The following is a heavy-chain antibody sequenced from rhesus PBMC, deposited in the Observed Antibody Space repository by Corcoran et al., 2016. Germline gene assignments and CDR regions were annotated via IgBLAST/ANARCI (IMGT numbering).Heavy chain of an antibody. J-gene: IGHJ4*01. V-gene: IGHV3S42*01. CDR3: ADLDRY. CDR2: INSGGRDT. CDR1: GFTFRDGW. Sequence: HLVESGGGLAKPGGSLRLSCAASGFTFRDGWRTWVRHTPGKGLEVIPTINSGGRDTYYATAVKGRFTISRYNSKNTLSLQMNSLRPEDTAIYYCADLDRYGGQGFLVTVSS.